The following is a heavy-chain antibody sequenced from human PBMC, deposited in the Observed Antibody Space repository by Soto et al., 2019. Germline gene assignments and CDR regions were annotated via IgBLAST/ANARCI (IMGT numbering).Heavy chain of an antibody. J-gene: IGHJ4*02. CDR3: AKDVWDIVVVPAAIDFDY. CDR2: ISYDGSNK. Sequence: GGSRRLSVSASVFTFSSYDMHWVRQAPGKGLEWVAVISYDGSNKYYADSVKGRFTISRDNSKNTLYLQMNSLRAEDTAVYYCAKDVWDIVVVPAAIDFDYWGQGTLVTVSS. V-gene: IGHV3-30*18. CDR1: VFTFSSYD. D-gene: IGHD2-2*02.